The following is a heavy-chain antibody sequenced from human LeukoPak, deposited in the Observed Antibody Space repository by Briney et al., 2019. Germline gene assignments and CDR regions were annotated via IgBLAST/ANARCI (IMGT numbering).Heavy chain of an antibody. D-gene: IGHD3-22*01. CDR3: ARAVVTADSGAVDI. V-gene: IGHV1-18*01. CDR2: ISAYNGNT. CDR1: GYTFSNYG. J-gene: IGHJ3*02. Sequence: GASVNLSFKATGYTFSNYGIRWVRQAPGQGLEWMGWISAYNGNTKYAQKLQGRVTMTTDTSTSTAYMELRSLRSDDTAVYYCARAVVTADSGAVDIWGQGTMVTVSS.